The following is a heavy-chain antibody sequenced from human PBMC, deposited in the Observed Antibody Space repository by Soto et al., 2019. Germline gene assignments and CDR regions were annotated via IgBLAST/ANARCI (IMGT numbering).Heavy chain of an antibody. Sequence: QVQLVQSGAEVKKPGSSVKVSCKASGGTFSSYAISWVRQAPGQGLEWMGGIIPIFGTANYAQKFQGRVTMTADEATSIPYMERSSLRSEEPAVYYCARESRYCSGGSCYFLPGLDYWGQGTLVTVSS. CDR3: ARESRYCSGGSCYFLPGLDY. CDR1: GGTFSSYA. V-gene: IGHV1-69*12. D-gene: IGHD2-15*01. J-gene: IGHJ4*02. CDR2: IIPIFGTA.